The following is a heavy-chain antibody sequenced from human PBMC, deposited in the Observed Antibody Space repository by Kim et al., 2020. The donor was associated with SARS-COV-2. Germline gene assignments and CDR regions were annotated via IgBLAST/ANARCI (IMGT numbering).Heavy chain of an antibody. CDR3: AILRSYYDILTGNWDYFDY. Sequence: SETLSLTCAVYGGSFSGYYWSWIRQPPGKGLEWIGEINHSGSTNYNPSLKSRVTISVDTSKNQFSLKLSSVTAADTAVYYCAILRSYYDILTGNWDYFDYWGQGTLITVSS. J-gene: IGHJ4*02. V-gene: IGHV4-34*01. D-gene: IGHD3-9*01. CDR1: GGSFSGYY. CDR2: INHSGST.